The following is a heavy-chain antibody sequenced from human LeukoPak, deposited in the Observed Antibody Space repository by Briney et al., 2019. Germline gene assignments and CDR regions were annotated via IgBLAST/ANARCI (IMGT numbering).Heavy chain of an antibody. V-gene: IGHV4-31*03. D-gene: IGHD3-3*01. Sequence: PSETLSLTCTVSGGSISSGGYYWSWIRQHPGKGLEWIGYIYYSGSTYYNPSLKSRVTISVDTSKNQFSLKLSSVTAADTAVYYCARGNDFSDAFDIWGQGTMVTVSS. J-gene: IGHJ3*02. CDR1: GGSISSGGYY. CDR3: ARGNDFSDAFDI. CDR2: IYYSGST.